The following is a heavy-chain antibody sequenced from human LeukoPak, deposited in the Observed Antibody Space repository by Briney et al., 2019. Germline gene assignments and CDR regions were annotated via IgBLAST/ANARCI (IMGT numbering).Heavy chain of an antibody. CDR1: GGSISSYY. J-gene: IGHJ6*02. CDR3: ARGPSDPYYYYYGMDV. CDR2: IYYSGST. Sequence: SETLSLTCTVSGGSISSYYWSWIRQPPGKGLEWIGYIYYSGSTNYNPSLKSRVTISVDTSKNQFSLKLSSVTAADTAVYYCARGPSDPYYYYYGMDVWGQGTTVTVSS. V-gene: IGHV4-59*01.